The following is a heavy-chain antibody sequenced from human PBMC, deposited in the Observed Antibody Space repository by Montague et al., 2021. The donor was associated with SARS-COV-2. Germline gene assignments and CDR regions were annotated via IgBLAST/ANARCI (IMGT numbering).Heavy chain of an antibody. CDR2: ILHSGTA. D-gene: IGHD6-19*01. CDR1: GGSIKTYIW. J-gene: IGHJ4*02. V-gene: IGHV4-4*02. CDR3: AKDVSLSVAALDS. Sequence: SETLSLTCAVSGGSIKTYIWWSWVRQAPGKGLEWLGEILHSGTANYNPSLKSRVTISVDKSRNKFSLKLSSLTAADTAVYFCAKDVSLSVAALDSWGQGTLVTVSS.